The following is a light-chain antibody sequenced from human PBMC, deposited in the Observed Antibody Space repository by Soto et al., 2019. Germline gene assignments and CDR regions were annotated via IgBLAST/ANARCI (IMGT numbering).Light chain of an antibody. J-gene: IGKJ4*01. Sequence: EIVLTQSPGTLSLSPGERATLSCRASQSVSSSYLAWYQQKPGQAPRLLIYNAFNRATGIPDRFSGSGSGTDFTLTTSRLEPEDFAVYYCQQYGSSPGTFGGGTKVDIK. CDR2: NAF. V-gene: IGKV3-20*01. CDR1: QSVSSSY. CDR3: QQYGSSPGT.